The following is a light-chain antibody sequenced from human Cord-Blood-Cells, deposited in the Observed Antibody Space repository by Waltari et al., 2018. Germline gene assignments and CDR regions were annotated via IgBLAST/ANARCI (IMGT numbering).Light chain of an antibody. V-gene: IGKV1-5*03. Sequence: DIQMTQSPSTLSASVRDRVTITCRASQSISSWLAWYQQKPGKAPKLLIYKASSLESGVPSRFSGSGSGTEFTLTISSLQPDDFATYYCQQYNSYSTFGPGTKVDIK. CDR3: QQYNSYST. J-gene: IGKJ3*01. CDR2: KAS. CDR1: QSISSW.